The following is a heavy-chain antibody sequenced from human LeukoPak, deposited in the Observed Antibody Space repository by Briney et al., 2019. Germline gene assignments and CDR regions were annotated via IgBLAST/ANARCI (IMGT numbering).Heavy chain of an antibody. V-gene: IGHV1-69*13. CDR3: ARDRSLRIGGSYYGY. CDR2: IIPIFGTA. Sequence: GASVKVSCKASGGTFSSYAISWVRQAPGQGLEWMGGIIPIFGTANYAQKFQGRVTITADESTSTAYMELRSLRSDDTAVYYCARDRSLRIGGSYYGYWGQGTLVTVSS. J-gene: IGHJ4*02. D-gene: IGHD1-26*01. CDR1: GGTFSSYA.